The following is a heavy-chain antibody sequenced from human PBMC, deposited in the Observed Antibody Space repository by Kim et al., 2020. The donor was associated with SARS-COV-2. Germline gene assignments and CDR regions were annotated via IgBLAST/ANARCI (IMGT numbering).Heavy chain of an antibody. D-gene: IGHD3-10*01. CDR2: INTNTGNP. CDR1: GYSISSYS. J-gene: IGHJ4*02. CDR3: ARDAPWFGEVTRFDH. Sequence: ASVKVSCKASGYSISSYSINWVRQAPGQGLEWMGWINTNTGNPVYVQGFTGRFVFSLDTSVSTAYLQISSLKADDTAVYYCARDAPWFGEVTRFDHWGQGTLVTVSS. V-gene: IGHV7-4-1*02.